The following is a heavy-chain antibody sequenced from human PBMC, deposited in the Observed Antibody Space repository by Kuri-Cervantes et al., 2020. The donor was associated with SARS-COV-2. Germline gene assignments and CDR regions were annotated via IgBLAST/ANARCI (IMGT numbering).Heavy chain of an antibody. V-gene: IGHV3-23*01. CDR2: ISGNGGRT. D-gene: IGHD3-3*01. Sequence: GGSLRLSCEASGFNFNDHVMNWVRQAPGKGPERVAFISGNGGRTEYIDSVKGRNTISRDNTRNTLFLQLNSLRSDDTATYYCARGEADFWYGYYSLWGRGTVVTVSS. J-gene: IGHJ4*02. CDR3: ARGEADFWYGYYSL. CDR1: GFNFNDHV.